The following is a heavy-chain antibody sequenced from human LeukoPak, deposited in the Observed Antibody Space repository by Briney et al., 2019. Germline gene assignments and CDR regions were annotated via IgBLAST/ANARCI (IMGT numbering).Heavy chain of an antibody. CDR1: GFTFSSYS. J-gene: IGHJ4*02. CDR2: ISSSSSYI. CDR3: ARASDKGGDY. Sequence: GGSLRLSCAASGFTFSSYSINWVRQAPGKGLEWVSSISSSSSYIYYADSVKGRFTISRDNAKNSLYLQMNSLRAEDTAVYYCARASDKGGDYWGQGTLVTVSS. V-gene: IGHV3-21*01. D-gene: IGHD1-26*01.